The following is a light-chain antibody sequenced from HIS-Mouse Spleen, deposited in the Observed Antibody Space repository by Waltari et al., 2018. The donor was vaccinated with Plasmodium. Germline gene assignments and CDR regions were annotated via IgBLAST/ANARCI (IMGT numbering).Light chain of an antibody. CDR1: QGISSA. V-gene: IGKV1D-13*01. J-gene: IGKJ5*01. CDR3: QQFNNYPSIT. CDR2: DAA. Sequence: AIQLTQSPSSLSASVGDRVTITCRASQGISSALAWYQQKPGKDPKLLIYDAASLESGVPSRFSGSGSGTEFTLTISSLQPEDFATYYCQQFNNYPSITFGQGTRLEIK.